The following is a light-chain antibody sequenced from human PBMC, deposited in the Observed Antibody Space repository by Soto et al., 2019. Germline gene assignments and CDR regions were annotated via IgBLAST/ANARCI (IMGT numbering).Light chain of an antibody. CDR2: EVS. CDR3: CSYAGSSLYV. V-gene: IGLV2-23*02. CDR1: SSVVGSYNL. Sequence: QSALTQPASVSGTPGQSITISCTGTSSVVGSYNLVSWYQQHPGKAPKLMIYEVSKRPSGVSNRFSGSKSGHTASLTISGLQAEDEADYYCCSYAGSSLYVFGTGTKVTVL. J-gene: IGLJ1*01.